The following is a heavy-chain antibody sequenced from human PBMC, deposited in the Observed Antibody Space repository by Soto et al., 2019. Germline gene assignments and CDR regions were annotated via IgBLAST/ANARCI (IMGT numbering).Heavy chain of an antibody. Sequence: GGSLRLSCAVSGFYFNNYGINWVRQAPGKGLEWVSSVSRSDYTYYSDSVKGRFTISRDNAKNSVSLQMNSLRPEDTAVYYCAREDSIIIPAVSDFWGQGTLVTVSS. J-gene: IGHJ4*02. CDR2: VSRSDYT. D-gene: IGHD2-2*01. CDR1: GFYFNNYG. CDR3: AREDSIIIPAVSDF. V-gene: IGHV3-21*01.